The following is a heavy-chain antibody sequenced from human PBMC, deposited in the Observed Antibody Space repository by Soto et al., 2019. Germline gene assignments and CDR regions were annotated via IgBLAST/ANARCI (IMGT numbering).Heavy chain of an antibody. V-gene: IGHV4-31*03. D-gene: IGHD2-15*01. Sequence: QVQLQESGPGLVKPSQTLSLTCTVSGGSISSGGYYWSWIRQLPGKGLEWIGYIYYSGSTYYNPSLQSRVTISVDTSKNQFSLKLSSVTAADTAVYYCARDELRCCGMGVWGQGTTVTVSS. J-gene: IGHJ6*02. CDR2: IYYSGST. CDR3: ARDELRCCGMGV. CDR1: GGSISSGGYY.